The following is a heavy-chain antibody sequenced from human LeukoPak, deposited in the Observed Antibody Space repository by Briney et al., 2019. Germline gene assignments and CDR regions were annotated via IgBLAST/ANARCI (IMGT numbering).Heavy chain of an antibody. CDR1: GGSFGGYY. J-gene: IGHJ4*02. D-gene: IGHD4-17*01. V-gene: IGHV4-34*01. CDR2: INDSGSS. CDR3: ARGTMTTVTYFDY. Sequence: SETLSLTCAVYGGSFGGYYWSWIRQPPGKGLEWIGEINDSGSSNYIPSLKSRVTISVDRSKNQFSLWLSSVTAADTAMYYCARGTMTTVTYFDYWGQGTLVTVSS.